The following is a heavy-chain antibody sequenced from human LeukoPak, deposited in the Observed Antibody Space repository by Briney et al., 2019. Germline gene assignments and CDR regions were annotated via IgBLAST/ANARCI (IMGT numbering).Heavy chain of an antibody. J-gene: IGHJ5*02. D-gene: IGHD4-17*01. CDR3: CVAVTTRPDP. CDR1: GFTFSSYW. CDR2: INSGGSST. V-gene: IGHV3-74*01. Sequence: GGSLRLSCAASGFTFSSYWMHWVRHGPGKGLVWVSRINSGGSSTSYADSVKGRFTISRDNAKNTLCLQMNSLRAEDTAVYYCCVAVTTRPDPWGQGTLVTVSS.